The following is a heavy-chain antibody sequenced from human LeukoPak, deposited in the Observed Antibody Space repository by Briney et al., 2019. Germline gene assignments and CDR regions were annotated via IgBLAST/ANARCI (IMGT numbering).Heavy chain of an antibody. J-gene: IGHJ6*03. CDR2: IYYSGST. CDR1: GGSISSYY. V-gene: IGHV4-59*01. Sequence: PSETLSLTCTVSGGSISSYYWSWIRQPPGKGLEWIGYIYYSGSTNYNPSLKSRVTISVDTSKNQFSLKLSSVTAADTAVYYYARIRPPDYYYYYYMDVWGKGTTVTVSS. CDR3: ARIRPPDYYYYYYMDV.